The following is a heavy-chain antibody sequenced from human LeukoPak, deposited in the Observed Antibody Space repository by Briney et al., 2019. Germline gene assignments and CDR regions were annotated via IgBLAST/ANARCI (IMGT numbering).Heavy chain of an antibody. J-gene: IGHJ4*02. V-gene: IGHV3-21*01. CDR2: ISSSSSYI. CDR3: ARGPHDSSGYYYPPRYFDY. D-gene: IGHD3-22*01. Sequence: GGSLRLSCAASGFTFSSYSMNWVRQAPGKGLEWVSSISSSSSYIYYADSLKGRFTISRDNAKNSLYLQMNSLRAEDTVVYYCARGPHDSSGYYYPPRYFDYWGQGTLVTVSS. CDR1: GFTFSSYS.